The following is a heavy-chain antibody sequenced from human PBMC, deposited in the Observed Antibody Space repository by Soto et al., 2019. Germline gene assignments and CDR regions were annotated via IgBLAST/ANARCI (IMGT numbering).Heavy chain of an antibody. CDR2: IKTDGSEK. J-gene: IGHJ4*02. CDR3: ATSMGRGGNDY. V-gene: IGHV3-7*05. Sequence: ESVGGLVQPGGSLRLSCAASGFTFSDNWMSWVRQAPGKGLECVANIKTDGSEKYYVDPVKGRFTISRDNAKNSLYLQMNSLRAEDTAVYYCATSMGRGGNDYWGQGTLVAVSS. CDR1: GFTFSDNW. D-gene: IGHD3-10*01.